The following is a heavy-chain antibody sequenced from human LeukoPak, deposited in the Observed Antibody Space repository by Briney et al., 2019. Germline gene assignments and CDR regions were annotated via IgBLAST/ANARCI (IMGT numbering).Heavy chain of an antibody. CDR2: INQDGREN. CDR3: VRDYAWGTPDPDY. CDR1: GFTFNKHW. D-gene: IGHD3-16*01. Sequence: PGGSLRLSCEASGFTFNKHWMTWMRQTPGKGLEWLGNINQDGRENYYLDSVKGRFTISRDNAKNSLYLRMTSLRADDTGVYFCVRDYAWGTPDPDYWGQGTLVTVSS. J-gene: IGHJ4*02. V-gene: IGHV3-7*01.